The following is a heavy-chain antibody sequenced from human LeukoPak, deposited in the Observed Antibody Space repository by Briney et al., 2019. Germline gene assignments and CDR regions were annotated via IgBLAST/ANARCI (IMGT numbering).Heavy chain of an antibody. D-gene: IGHD6-19*01. CDR1: GFTFRDYY. Sequence: GGSLRLSCAASGFTFRDYYMGWIRQAPGKGLEWVSYITSSGSSMYNADSVKGRFTISRDNARNSLHLQMNSLRAEDTAVYFCAREYSSRSDGDYWGQGTLVTVSS. V-gene: IGHV3-11*04. J-gene: IGHJ4*02. CDR3: AREYSSRSDGDY. CDR2: ITSSGSSM.